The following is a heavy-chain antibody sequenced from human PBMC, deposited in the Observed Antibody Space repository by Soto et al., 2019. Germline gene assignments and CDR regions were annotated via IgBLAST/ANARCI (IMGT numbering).Heavy chain of an antibody. J-gene: IGHJ6*03. CDR2: IYYSGST. V-gene: IGHV4-39*01. D-gene: IGHD3-10*01. CDR1: GGSISSSSYY. Sequence: SETLSLTCTVSGGSISSSSYYWGWIRQPPGKGLEWIGSIYYSGSTYYNPSLKSRVTISVDTSKNQFSLKLSSVTAADTAVYYCFLWFGELAEPSGVPYYYMDVWGKGTTVTVSS. CDR3: FLWFGELAEPSGVPYYYMDV.